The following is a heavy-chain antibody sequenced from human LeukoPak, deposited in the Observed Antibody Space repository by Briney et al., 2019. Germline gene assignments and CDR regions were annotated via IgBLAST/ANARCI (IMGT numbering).Heavy chain of an antibody. D-gene: IGHD5-12*01. Sequence: GASVKVSCKASGGTFSSYAISWVRQAPGRGLEWMGRIIPILGLANYAQKFQGRVTITADKSTSTAYMELSSLRSEDTAVYYCAREVADFKWYFDLWGRGTLVTVSS. CDR1: GGTFSSYA. V-gene: IGHV1-69*04. CDR3: AREVADFKWYFDL. CDR2: IIPILGLA. J-gene: IGHJ2*01.